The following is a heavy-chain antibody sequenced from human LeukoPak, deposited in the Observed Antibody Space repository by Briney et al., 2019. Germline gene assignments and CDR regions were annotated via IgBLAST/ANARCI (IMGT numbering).Heavy chain of an antibody. CDR3: ARGPTTVTTP. CDR1: GGSFSGYY. D-gene: IGHD4-17*01. CDR2: INHSGST. V-gene: IGHV4-34*01. J-gene: IGHJ4*02. Sequence: SETPSLTCAVYGGSFSGYYWSWIRQPPGKGLEWIGEINHSGSTNYNPSLKSRVTISVDTSKNQFSLKLSSVTAADTAVYYCARGPTTVTTPWGQGTLVTVSS.